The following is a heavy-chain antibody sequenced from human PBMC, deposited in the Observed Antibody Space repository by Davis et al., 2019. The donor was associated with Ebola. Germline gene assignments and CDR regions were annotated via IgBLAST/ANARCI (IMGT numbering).Heavy chain of an antibody. V-gene: IGHV1-3*01. D-gene: IGHD2-15*01. CDR3: AREGFDEGVPIA. CDR2: INAGNGNT. Sequence: AASVKVSCKASGYTFTSYAMHWVRQAPGQRLEWMGWINAGNGNTKYSQKFQGRVTIIADGSTNTAYMELNTLTSEDTAMYYCAREGFDEGVPIAWGQGTLITVSS. J-gene: IGHJ4*02. CDR1: GYTFTSYA.